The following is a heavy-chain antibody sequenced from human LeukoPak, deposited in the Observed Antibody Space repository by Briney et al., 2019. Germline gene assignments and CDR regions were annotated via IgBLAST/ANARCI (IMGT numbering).Heavy chain of an antibody. CDR3: TKEAVVVAATTDY. V-gene: IGHV3-23*01. CDR2: ISGSGGST. J-gene: IGHJ4*02. CDR1: GFTFSDYY. D-gene: IGHD2-15*01. Sequence: GGSLRLSCAASGFTFSDYYMSWIRQAPGKGLEWVSAISGSGGSTYYADSVKGRFTISRDNSKNTLYLQMNSLRAEDTAVYYCTKEAVVVAATTDYWGQGTLVTVSS.